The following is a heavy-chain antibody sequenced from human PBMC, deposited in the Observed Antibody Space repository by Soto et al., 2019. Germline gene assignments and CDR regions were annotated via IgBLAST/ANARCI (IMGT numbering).Heavy chain of an antibody. CDR3: ARARRPYYYGMDV. CDR2: INHSGST. CDR1: GGSFSGYY. V-gene: IGHV4-34*01. D-gene: IGHD6-6*01. J-gene: IGHJ6*02. Sequence: QVQLQQWGAGLLKPSETLSLTCAVYGGSFSGYYWSWIRHPPGKGLEWIGEINHSGSTNYNPSLKSRVTISVDTSKNQFSLKLSSVTAADTAVYYCARARRPYYYGMDVWGQGTTVTVSS.